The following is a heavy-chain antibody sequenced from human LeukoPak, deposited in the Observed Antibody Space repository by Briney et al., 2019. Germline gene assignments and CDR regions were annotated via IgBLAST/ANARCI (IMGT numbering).Heavy chain of an antibody. CDR2: IYYSGST. CDR1: GGSISSYY. J-gene: IGHJ4*02. CDR3: ARVTGYRIEDYFNY. Sequence: SETLSLTCTVSGGSISSYYWSWIRQPPGKGLEWIGYIYYSGSTNYNPSLKSRVTISVETSKNEFSLKLRSVTAADTAVYYCARVTGYRIEDYFNYWGQGTLVTVSS. D-gene: IGHD6-13*01. V-gene: IGHV4-59*01.